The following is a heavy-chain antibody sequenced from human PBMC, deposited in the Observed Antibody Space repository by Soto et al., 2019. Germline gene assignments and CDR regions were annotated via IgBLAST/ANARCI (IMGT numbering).Heavy chain of an antibody. V-gene: IGHV1-18*01. J-gene: IGHJ6*02. Sequence: GASVKVSCKSSGYTFTSYGISWVRQAPGQGLEWMGWISAYNGNTNYAQKLQGRVTMTTDTSTSTAYMELRSLRSNDTAIYYCAMVDVYVTPSPQDVWGQGTTVTVSS. CDR1: GYTFTSYG. D-gene: IGHD3-16*01. CDR2: ISAYNGNT. CDR3: AMVDVYVTPSPQDV.